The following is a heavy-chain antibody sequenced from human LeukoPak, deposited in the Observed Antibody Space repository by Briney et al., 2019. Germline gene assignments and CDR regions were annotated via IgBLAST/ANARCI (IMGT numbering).Heavy chain of an antibody. CDR1: GFTFSDNY. J-gene: IGHJ4*02. CDR2: IYTGGNT. V-gene: IGHV3-66*01. CDR3: ARMVYYYDSSGYNYYFHH. Sequence: PGGSLRLSCAASGFTFSDNYMSWVRQAPRKGLEWVSVIYTGGNTYYADSVKGRFTISRDNSKNMLYLQMNSLTAEDTAVYFCARMVYYYDSSGYNYYFHHWGQGIVVTVSS. D-gene: IGHD3-22*01.